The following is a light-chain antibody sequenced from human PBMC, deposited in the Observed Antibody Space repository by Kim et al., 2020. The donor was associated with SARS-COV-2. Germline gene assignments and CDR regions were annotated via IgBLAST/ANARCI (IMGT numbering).Light chain of an antibody. J-gene: IGLJ3*02. Sequence: VSPGQTARITCPGDVLAKKYARWFQQKPGQAPVLVIYKDSERPSGIPERFSGSSSGTTVTLTISGAQVEDEADYYCYSAADNIGVFGGGTQLTVL. V-gene: IGLV3-27*01. CDR3: YSAADNIGV. CDR2: KDS. CDR1: VLAKKY.